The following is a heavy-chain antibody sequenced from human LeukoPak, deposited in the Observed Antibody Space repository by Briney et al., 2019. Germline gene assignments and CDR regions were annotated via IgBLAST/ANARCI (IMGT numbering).Heavy chain of an antibody. D-gene: IGHD3-10*01. V-gene: IGHV3-23*01. Sequence: GGSLRLSCAASGFSFSNYAMTWVRQAPGKGLEWVSAIFRSGGDTYYADSMKGRFTITRDNSKNTLYLQMNSLRVGDTAIYYCAKSFTGDNYYYGVDVWGQGTTVTVSS. J-gene: IGHJ6*02. CDR2: IFRSGGDT. CDR3: AKSFTGDNYYYGVDV. CDR1: GFSFSNYA.